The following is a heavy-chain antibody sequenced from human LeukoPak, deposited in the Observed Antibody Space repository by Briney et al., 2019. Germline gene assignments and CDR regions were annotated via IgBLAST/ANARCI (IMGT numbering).Heavy chain of an antibody. V-gene: IGHV1-2*02. CDR1: GYTLTGDY. CDR3: ARRGNSGWYFFNY. J-gene: IGHJ4*02. D-gene: IGHD6-19*01. CDR2: INPNSGGT. Sequence: ASVKVSCKASGYTLTGDYMHWVRQAPGQGLEWMGWINPNSGGTNYAQKFQGRVTMTSDTSISTAYMELSRLTSDDTAVYYCARRGNSGWYFFNYWGQGTLVTVSS.